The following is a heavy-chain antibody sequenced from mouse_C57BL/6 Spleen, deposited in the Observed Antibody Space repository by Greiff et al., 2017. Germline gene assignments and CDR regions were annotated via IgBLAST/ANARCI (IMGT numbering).Heavy chain of an antibody. CDR1: GFNIKDYY. Sequence: EVQLQQSGAELVRPGASVKLSCTASGFNIKDYYMHWVKQRPEQGLEWIGRIDPEDGDTEYAPKFQGKATMTADTSSNTAYLQLSSLTSEDTAVYYCSTDGYYIPLFAYWGQGTLVTVSA. CDR2: IDPEDGDT. J-gene: IGHJ3*01. V-gene: IGHV14-1*01. D-gene: IGHD2-3*01. CDR3: STDGYYIPLFAY.